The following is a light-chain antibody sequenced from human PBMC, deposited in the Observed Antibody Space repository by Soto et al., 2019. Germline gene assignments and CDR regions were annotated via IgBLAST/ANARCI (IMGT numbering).Light chain of an antibody. J-gene: IGKJ2*01. CDR2: GAS. CDR3: QQYGSSPPFT. CDR1: QRVSSSY. Sequence: EIVLTQSPGTLSLSPGERATLSCRASQRVSSSYLAWYQQKPGQAPRLLIYGASSRATGIPDRFSGSGSGTDFTLTISRLEPEDFAVYFCQQYGSSPPFTFGHGTKVDIK. V-gene: IGKV3-20*01.